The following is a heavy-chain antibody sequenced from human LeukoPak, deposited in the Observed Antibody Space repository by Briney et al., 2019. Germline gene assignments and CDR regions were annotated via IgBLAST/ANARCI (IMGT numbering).Heavy chain of an antibody. V-gene: IGHV1-46*01. D-gene: IGHD3-10*01. Sequence: ASVKVSCKASGYTFTSYYMHWVRQAPGQGFEWMGIINPSGGSTSYAQKFQGRVTMTRDMSTSTDYMELSSVRAEDTAVYYCAKDPGQLLWFGASAFDIWGQGTMVTVSS. J-gene: IGHJ3*02. CDR2: INPSGGST. CDR1: GYTFTSYY. CDR3: AKDPGQLLWFGASAFDI.